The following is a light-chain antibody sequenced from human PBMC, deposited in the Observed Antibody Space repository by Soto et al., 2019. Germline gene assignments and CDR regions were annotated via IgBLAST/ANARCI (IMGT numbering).Light chain of an antibody. CDR1: QTVFSN. CDR3: QQYGGSPIT. CDR2: GAS. J-gene: IGKJ5*01. V-gene: IGKV3-20*01. Sequence: EIVLTQSPGTLSLSPGEKATLSCRATQTVFSNLAWYQQKPGQAPRLLIYGASTRATGIPARFSGSGSGTDFTLTRTRLEPEDFALYYCQQYGGSPITFGLGTRLEIK.